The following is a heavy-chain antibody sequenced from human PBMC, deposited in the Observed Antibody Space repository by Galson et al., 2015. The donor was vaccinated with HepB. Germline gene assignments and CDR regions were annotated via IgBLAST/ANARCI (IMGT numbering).Heavy chain of an antibody. CDR1: GFTFGRYG. V-gene: IGHV3-33*01. Sequence: SLRLSCAASGFTFGRYGMHWVRQAPGKGLEWVAFIWNDGSNKYYADSVKGRFTISRDSYKNTLYLQMNSLRAEDTAVYYCARSRGVLTSMYYYYAMDVWGQGTSVTVSS. J-gene: IGHJ6*02. CDR3: ARSRGVLTSMYYYYAMDV. D-gene: IGHD3-10*01. CDR2: IWNDGSNK.